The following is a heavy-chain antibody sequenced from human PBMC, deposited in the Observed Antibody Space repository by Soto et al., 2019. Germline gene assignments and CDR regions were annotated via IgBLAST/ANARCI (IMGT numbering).Heavy chain of an antibody. CDR1: GFTFSSYA. D-gene: IGHD3-22*01. Sequence: GGSLRLSCAASGFTFSSYAMSWVRQAPGKGLEWVSAISGSGGSTYYADSVKGRFTISRDNSKNTLYLQMNSLRAEDTAVYYCAKDEAPRYYYDSSGQGLFDYWGQGTLVTVSS. CDR2: ISGSGGST. V-gene: IGHV3-23*01. CDR3: AKDEAPRYYYDSSGQGLFDY. J-gene: IGHJ4*02.